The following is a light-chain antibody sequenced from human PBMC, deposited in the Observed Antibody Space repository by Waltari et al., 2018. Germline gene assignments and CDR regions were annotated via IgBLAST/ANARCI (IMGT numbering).Light chain of an antibody. J-gene: IGKJ1*01. CDR1: QSISNH. V-gene: IGKV1-39*01. CDR2: AAS. Sequence: DIQMTQSPSSMSASVGDRVTITCRASQSISNHLNCYHQKPGKAPKLLIYAASSLQSGVTARFRGSSSGTDFTLTISSLELEDAATYYCQESYSLSWTFGQGTKVEIK. CDR3: QESYSLSWT.